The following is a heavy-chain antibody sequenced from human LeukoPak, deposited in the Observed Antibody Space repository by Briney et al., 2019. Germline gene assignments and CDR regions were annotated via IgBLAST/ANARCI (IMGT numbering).Heavy chain of an antibody. V-gene: IGHV4-59*01. D-gene: IGHD6-13*01. CDR1: GGSMSGYF. CDR2: IYYSGST. Sequence: PSETLSLTYTVSGGSMSGYFWSWIRQPPGKGLEWIGYIYYSGSTNYNPSLKSRVTISVDTSKNQFSLKLSSVTAADTAVYYCARSITSSWYGDFQHWGQGTLVTVSS. J-gene: IGHJ1*01. CDR3: ARSITSSWYGDFQH.